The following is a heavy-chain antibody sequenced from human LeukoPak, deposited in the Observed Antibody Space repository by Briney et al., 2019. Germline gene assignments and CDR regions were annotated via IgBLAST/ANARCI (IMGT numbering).Heavy chain of an antibody. J-gene: IGHJ4*02. Sequence: KPGGSLRLSCAASGFRFSRFAMNWVRQAPGKGLEWISYINTDSSDIHYADSVKGRFTISRDNARNTLFLQLSSLRAEDSAVYYCARDTFQPGLIDSWGQGTLVTVSS. V-gene: IGHV3-21*05. CDR3: ARDTFQPGLIDS. CDR2: INTDSSDI. CDR1: GFRFSRFA. D-gene: IGHD2-2*01.